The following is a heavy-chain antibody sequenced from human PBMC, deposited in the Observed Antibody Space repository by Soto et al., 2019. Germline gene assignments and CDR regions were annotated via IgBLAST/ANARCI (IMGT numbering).Heavy chain of an antibody. Sequence: DXGLTLACPASAFTLTCPYIHFARKTRVQGLDWIRQPTAKALDTRAPIYWNDDKRYSPSLKSRLTIIKDTSKNQRVLTMSNMDPVDTATYYCAHGRQSETDHYDVGSGYYGYYYGMDVWGQGTTVTVSS. J-gene: IGHJ6*02. V-gene: IGHV2-5*01. CDR3: AHGRQSETDHYDVGSGYYGYYYGMDV. CDR2: IYWNDDK. D-gene: IGHD3-3*01. CDR1: HFARKTRVQG.